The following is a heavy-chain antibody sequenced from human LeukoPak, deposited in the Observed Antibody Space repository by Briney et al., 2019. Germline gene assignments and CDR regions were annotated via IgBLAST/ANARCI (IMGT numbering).Heavy chain of an antibody. CDR1: GYTFTSYA. CDR2: MNPNSGNT. Sequence: ASVKGSCKASGYTFTSYAINWVRQATRQGGEWMGWMNPNSGNTGYAQKFKGRVTMTRNTSISTAYMELSSLRSEDTAVYYCAIDSSGFDYWGQGTLVTVSS. D-gene: IGHD6-19*01. J-gene: IGHJ4*02. V-gene: IGHV1-8*01. CDR3: AIDSSGFDY.